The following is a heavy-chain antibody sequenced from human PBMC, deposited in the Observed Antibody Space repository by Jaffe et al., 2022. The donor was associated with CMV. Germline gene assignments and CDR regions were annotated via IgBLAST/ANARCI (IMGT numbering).Heavy chain of an antibody. CDR1: GGSISSSSYY. D-gene: IGHD3-9*01. CDR2: IYYSGST. J-gene: IGHJ5*02. Sequence: QLQLQESGPGLVKPSETLSLTCTVSGGSISSSSYYWGWIRQPPGKGLEWIGSIYYSGSTYYNPSLKSRVTISVDTSKNQFSLKLSSVTAADTAVYYCARHGGSGYYDILTGYLFGGWFDPWGQGTLVTVSS. V-gene: IGHV4-39*01. CDR3: ARHGGSGYYDILTGYLFGGWFDP.